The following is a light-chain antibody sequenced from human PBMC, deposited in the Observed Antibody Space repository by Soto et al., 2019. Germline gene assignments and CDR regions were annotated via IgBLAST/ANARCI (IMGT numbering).Light chain of an antibody. J-gene: IGLJ1*01. V-gene: IGLV2-23*02. Sequence: QSALTQPASVSGSPGQSITISCTGSSSDVGSYNLVSWYQQHPGKAPKLMIYEVSERPSGVSNRFSGSKSGNTASLTISGLQAEDEADYYCYSYAGIGIDVFGTGTKLTVL. CDR2: EVS. CDR1: SSDVGSYNL. CDR3: YSYAGIGIDV.